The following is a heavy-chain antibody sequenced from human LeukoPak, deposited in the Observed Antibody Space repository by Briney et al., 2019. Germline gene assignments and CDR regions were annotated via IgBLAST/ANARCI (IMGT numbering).Heavy chain of an antibody. Sequence: PSETLSLTCTVSGYSISSGYYWGWIRQPPGKGLEWIGSIYHSGRTFYNPSLKSRVTISVDTSKNQFSLKLSSVTAADTAVYYCASCLCGDSTTNWFDPWGQGTLVTVSS. J-gene: IGHJ5*02. CDR2: IYHSGRT. CDR3: ASCLCGDSTTNWFDP. V-gene: IGHV4-38-2*02. CDR1: GYSISSGYY. D-gene: IGHD4-17*01.